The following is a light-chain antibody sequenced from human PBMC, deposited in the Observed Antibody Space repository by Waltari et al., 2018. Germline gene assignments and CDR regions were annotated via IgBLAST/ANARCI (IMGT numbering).Light chain of an antibody. V-gene: IGKV2-28*01. CDR2: LGS. CDR3: MQALQSPWS. Sequence: DIVVTQSPLSLPVTLGEPASISCRSSQNLLHTNGYNYLVLYLQKPGQPPQLLIFLGSSRACGVPDRFSGSGSGTEFTLKISRVEAEDVGVYYCMQALQSPWSFGQGTKVEVK. CDR1: QNLLHTNGYNY. J-gene: IGKJ1*01.